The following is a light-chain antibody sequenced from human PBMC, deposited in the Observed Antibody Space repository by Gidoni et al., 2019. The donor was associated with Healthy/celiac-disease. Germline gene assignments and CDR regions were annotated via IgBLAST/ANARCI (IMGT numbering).Light chain of an antibody. CDR3: QSADSSGTYWV. J-gene: IGLJ3*02. CDR2: KDS. CDR1: ALPKQY. Sequence: SYELTQPPSVSVSPGQTARITCSGDALPKQYAYWYQQKPGKAPVLVIYKDSERPSGSPERFSGSSSGTTVTLTISGGQAEDEADYYCQSADSSGTYWVFGGGTKLTVL. V-gene: IGLV3-25*03.